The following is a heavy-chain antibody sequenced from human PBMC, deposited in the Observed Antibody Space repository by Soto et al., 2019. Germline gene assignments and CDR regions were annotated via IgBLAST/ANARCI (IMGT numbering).Heavy chain of an antibody. D-gene: IGHD6-19*01. J-gene: IGHJ4*02. CDR1: GFTFSSYG. V-gene: IGHV3-30*18. Sequence: VGSLRLSCAASGFTFSSYGMHWVRQAPGKGLEWVAVISYDGSNKYYADSVKGRFTISRDNSKNTLYLQMNSLRAEDTAVYYCAKDDTSSGWYDYWGQGTLVTVSS. CDR3: AKDDTSSGWYDY. CDR2: ISYDGSNK.